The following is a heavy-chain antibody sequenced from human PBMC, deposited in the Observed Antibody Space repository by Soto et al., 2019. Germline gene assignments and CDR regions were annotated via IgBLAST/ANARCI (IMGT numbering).Heavy chain of an antibody. Sequence: WGSLRLSCEGSGFTFSSFAIVWFRHSPWKGLEWLSSVSADGVSSFSADSVRGRFRVSRDNSKNTLFLQMRFLRVEDTAVYYCAKTRQAPVGTHFFDLWGQGTQVTVSS. CDR2: VSADGVSS. V-gene: IGHV3-23*01. CDR3: AKTRQAPVGTHFFDL. J-gene: IGHJ4*02. CDR1: GFTFSSFA.